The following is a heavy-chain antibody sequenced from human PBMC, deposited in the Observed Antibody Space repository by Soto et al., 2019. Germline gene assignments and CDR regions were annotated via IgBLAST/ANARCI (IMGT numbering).Heavy chain of an antibody. J-gene: IGHJ6*02. V-gene: IGHV1-3*01. CDR2: INAGNGNT. Sequence: ASVKVSCKASGGTFTSYAIHWVRQAPGQRLEWMGWINAGNGNTKYSQKFQGRVTITRDTSASTAYMDLSSLRSEDTAVYYCASQYCISTTCTPYYGMDVWGRGTTVTVSS. CDR1: GGTFTSYA. D-gene: IGHD2-2*01. CDR3: ASQYCISTTCTPYYGMDV.